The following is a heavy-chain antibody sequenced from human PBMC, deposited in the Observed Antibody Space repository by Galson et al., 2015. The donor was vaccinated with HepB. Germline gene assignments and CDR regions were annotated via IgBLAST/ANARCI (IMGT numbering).Heavy chain of an antibody. CDR3: ARHGYSSSSPFDY. D-gene: IGHD6-6*01. CDR2: ISSSSSYI. CDR1: GFTFSSYS. J-gene: IGHJ4*02. Sequence: SLRLSCAASGFTFSSYSMNWVRQAPGKGLEWVSSISSSSSYIYYADSVKGRFTISRDNAKNSLYLQTNSPRAEDTAVYYCARHGYSSSSPFDYWGQGTLVTVSS. V-gene: IGHV3-21*01.